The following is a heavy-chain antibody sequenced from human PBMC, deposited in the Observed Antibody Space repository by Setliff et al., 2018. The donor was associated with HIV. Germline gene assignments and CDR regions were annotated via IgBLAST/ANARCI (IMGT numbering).Heavy chain of an antibody. V-gene: IGHV1-3*01. D-gene: IGHD3-22*01. CDR1: GYTFTSYA. J-gene: IGHJ2*01. Sequence: ASVKVSCKASGYTFTSYALHWVRQAPGQRFEWMGWINAGNGNTKYSQNFQGRVTITRDTSASTAYMELRSLRSEDTAVYYCARSFLGVRGYPTPSWYFDLWGRGTLVTAPQ. CDR3: ARSFLGVRGYPTPSWYFDL. CDR2: INAGNGNT.